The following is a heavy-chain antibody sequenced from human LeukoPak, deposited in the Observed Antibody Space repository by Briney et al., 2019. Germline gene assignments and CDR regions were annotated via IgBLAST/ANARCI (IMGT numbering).Heavy chain of an antibody. J-gene: IGHJ4*02. CDR3: ASPSLAEDY. CDR1: GFTLSSNN. Sequence: PGGSLRLSCAASGFTLSSNNMIWVRQAPSKGLEWVSFISSTSSSIFYAESVKGRFTISRDNAKNSLYLQMNSLRDEDTAVYYCASPSLAEDYWGQGTLVTVSS. CDR2: ISSTSSSI. V-gene: IGHV3-21*01.